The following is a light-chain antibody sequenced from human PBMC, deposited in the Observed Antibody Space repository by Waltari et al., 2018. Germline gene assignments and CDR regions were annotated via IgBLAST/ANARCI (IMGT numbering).Light chain of an antibody. CDR1: QSISSW. CDR3: QQYNSYSWT. J-gene: IGKJ1*01. V-gene: IGKV1-5*03. CDR2: KAS. Sequence: DIQMTQSPSTLSASVGDRVTITCRASQSISSWLAWYQQKPGKAHKLLFVKASMLESGVPQRFSGSESGAEFTLTISSLQPDDFATYYCQQYNSYSWTFGQGTKVEIK.